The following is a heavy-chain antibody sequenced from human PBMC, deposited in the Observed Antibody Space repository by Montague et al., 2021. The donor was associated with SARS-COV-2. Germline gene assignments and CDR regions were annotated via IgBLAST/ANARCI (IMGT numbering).Heavy chain of an antibody. Sequence: SLRLSCAASGFTFSSFAMHWVRQAPGKGLEWVALISYDGNDKYYADSVKGRFTISRDNSKNTLYLQMNSLGAEDTAVYYCARGSYGPDAFDIWGQGTMVTVSS. J-gene: IGHJ3*02. V-gene: IGHV3-30*04. CDR2: ISYDGNDK. CDR1: GFTFSSFA. D-gene: IGHD5-18*01. CDR3: ARGSYGPDAFDI.